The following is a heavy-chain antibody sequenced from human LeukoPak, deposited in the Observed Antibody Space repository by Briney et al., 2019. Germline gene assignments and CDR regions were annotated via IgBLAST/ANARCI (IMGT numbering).Heavy chain of an antibody. J-gene: IGHJ6*02. Sequence: ASVKVSCKASGYTFTSYGISWVRQAPGQGLEWMGWISAYNGNTNYAQKLQGRVTMTTDTSTSTAYMEPRSLRSDDTAVYYCARALPKRITIFSGPHKNYYYYGMDVWGQGTTVTVSS. V-gene: IGHV1-18*01. CDR3: ARALPKRITIFSGPHKNYYYYGMDV. D-gene: IGHD3-9*01. CDR1: GYTFTSYG. CDR2: ISAYNGNT.